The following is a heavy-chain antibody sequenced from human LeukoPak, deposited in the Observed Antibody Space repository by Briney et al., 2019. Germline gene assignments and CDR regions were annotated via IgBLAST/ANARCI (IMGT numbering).Heavy chain of an antibody. V-gene: IGHV4-39*07. CDR3: ARGRRPCYGSGSYYRNYYMDV. Sequence: SETLSLTCTVSGGSISSSSYYWGWIRQPPGKGLEWIGSIYYSGSTYYNPSLKSRVTISVDTSKNQFSLKLSSVTAADTAVYYCARGRRPCYGSGSYYRNYYMDVWGKGTTVTVSS. D-gene: IGHD3-10*01. CDR1: GGSISSSSYY. J-gene: IGHJ6*03. CDR2: IYYSGST.